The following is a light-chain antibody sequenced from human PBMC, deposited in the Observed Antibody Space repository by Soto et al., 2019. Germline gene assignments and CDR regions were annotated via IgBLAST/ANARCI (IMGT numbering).Light chain of an antibody. V-gene: IGKV1-12*01. J-gene: IGKJ4*01. Sequence: IQMIHISTSQPPSELERGTSTFPASQDLDRWLAWYQQKPGEAPKVLIFAASSLQSGLPSRFSGGGSGTDFSLTISSLQPEDFETYYCKQSRSFPLTFGGGTKVDIK. CDR1: QDLDRW. CDR3: KQSRSFPLT. CDR2: AAS.